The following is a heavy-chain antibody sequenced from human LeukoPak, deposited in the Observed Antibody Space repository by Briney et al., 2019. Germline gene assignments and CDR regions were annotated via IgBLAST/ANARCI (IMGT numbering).Heavy chain of an antibody. V-gene: IGHV3-21*01. Sequence: PGGSLRLSCAASGFTFSSYSMNWVRQAPGKGLEWVSSISSSSSYIYYADSVKGRFTISRDNSKNTRYLQMNSLRTEDTAVYDCAKEGLKCGGDGYLPYYYYYGMDVWGQGTTVTVSS. J-gene: IGHJ6*01. CDR3: AKEGLKCGGDGYLPYYYYYGMDV. CDR1: GFTFSSYS. D-gene: IGHD2-21*02. CDR2: ISSSSSYI.